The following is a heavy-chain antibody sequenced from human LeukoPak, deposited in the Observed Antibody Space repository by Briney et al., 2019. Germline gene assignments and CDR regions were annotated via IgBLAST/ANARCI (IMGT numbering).Heavy chain of an antibody. CDR3: ARDRPITFGGVILSYMDV. V-gene: IGHV1-69*05. J-gene: IGHJ6*03. CDR1: GGTLSSYA. Sequence: AASVKVSCKASGGTLSSYAISWVRQAPGQGLEWMGGIIPIFGTANYAQKFQGRVTITTDESTSTAYMELSSLRSEDTAVYYCARDRPITFGGVILSYMDVWGKGTTVTVSS. D-gene: IGHD3-16*02. CDR2: IIPIFGTA.